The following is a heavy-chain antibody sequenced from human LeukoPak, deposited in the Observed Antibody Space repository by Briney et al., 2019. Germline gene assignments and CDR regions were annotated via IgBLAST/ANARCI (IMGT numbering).Heavy chain of an antibody. Sequence: GASVKVSCKASGYTFTRYDISWVRQATGQGLEWVGWMNPNNGNTYFAQKFQGRVTVSRNTSITTAYMELSSLTSEDTAVYYCARWVGGTTGDPYYNYYMDVWGTGTTVTVSS. CDR2: MNPNNGNT. V-gene: IGHV1-8*03. J-gene: IGHJ6*03. CDR1: GYTFTRYD. D-gene: IGHD1-26*01. CDR3: ARWVGGTTGDPYYNYYMDV.